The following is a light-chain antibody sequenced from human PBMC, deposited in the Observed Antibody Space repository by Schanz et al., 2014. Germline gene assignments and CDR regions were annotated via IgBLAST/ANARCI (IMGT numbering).Light chain of an antibody. Sequence: EIVLTQSPGTLSLSPGERATLSCRASQSISSKYFAWYQQRPGQAPRLLIYGASTRATGIPARFSGSGSGTEFTLTISSLQSEDFAVYYCQQYNNWPVTFGPGTKVDIK. V-gene: IGKV3-15*01. J-gene: IGKJ3*01. CDR1: QSISSKY. CDR2: GAS. CDR3: QQYNNWPVT.